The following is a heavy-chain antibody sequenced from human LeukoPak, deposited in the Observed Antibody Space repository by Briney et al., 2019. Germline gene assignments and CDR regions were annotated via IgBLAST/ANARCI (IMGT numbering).Heavy chain of an antibody. CDR2: IYDSGST. CDR1: GGSISSYY. CDR3: ARETYYYDSSGYAMNYFDY. D-gene: IGHD3-22*01. Sequence: TSETLSLTCTVSGGSISSYYWSWIRQPPGKGLEWIGYIYDSGSTNYNPSLKSRVTISVDRSKNQFSLKLRSVTAADTAVYFCARETYYYDSSGYAMNYFDYWGQGTLVTVSS. V-gene: IGHV4-59*01. J-gene: IGHJ4*02.